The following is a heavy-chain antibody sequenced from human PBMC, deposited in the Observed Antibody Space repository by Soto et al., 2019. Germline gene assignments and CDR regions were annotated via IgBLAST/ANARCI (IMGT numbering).Heavy chain of an antibody. CDR2: INAGNGNT. J-gene: IGHJ4*02. V-gene: IGHV1-3*01. CDR3: ARDHGGSYYQYFDY. D-gene: IGHD1-26*01. Sequence: GASVKVSCKSSGYTFTSYAVHWVRQAPGQRLEWMGWINAGNGNTKYSQKFQGRVTITRDTSASTAYMELSSLRSEDTAVYYCARDHGGSYYQYFDYWGQGTLVTVSS. CDR1: GYTFTSYA.